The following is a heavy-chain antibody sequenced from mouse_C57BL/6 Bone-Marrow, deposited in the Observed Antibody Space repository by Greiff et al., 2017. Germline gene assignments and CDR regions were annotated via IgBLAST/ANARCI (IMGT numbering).Heavy chain of an antibody. V-gene: IGHV5-9-1*02. CDR3: TRVHYGSSYYAKDY. CDR1: GFTFSSYA. CDR2: ISSGGDYI. J-gene: IGHJ4*01. Sequence: EVQLVESGEGLVKPGGSLKLSCAASGFTFSSYALSWVRQTPETRLEWVAYISSGGDYIYYADTVKGRFTISRDNARNTLYLKMSSLKSEDTAMYYCTRVHYGSSYYAKDYGGQGTAVTVSS. D-gene: IGHD1-1*01.